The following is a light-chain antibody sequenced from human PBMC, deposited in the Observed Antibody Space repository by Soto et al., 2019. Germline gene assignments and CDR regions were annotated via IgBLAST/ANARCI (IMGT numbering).Light chain of an antibody. CDR2: DAS. CDR3: QQRSNWPPMYT. V-gene: IGKV3-11*01. CDR1: QSVSSY. Sequence: DIVLTQSPATLSLSPGERATLSCRASQSVSSYLAWYQQRPGHVPRLLIYDASKRATGIPARFSASGSGTDFTLTISSLEPEDFASCFCQQRSNWPPMYTFGQGTKLEI. J-gene: IGKJ2*01.